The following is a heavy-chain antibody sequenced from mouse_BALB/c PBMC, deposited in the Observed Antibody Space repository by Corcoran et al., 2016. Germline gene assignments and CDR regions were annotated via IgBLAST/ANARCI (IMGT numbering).Heavy chain of an antibody. CDR2: INTYTGEP. CDR1: GYTFTNYG. V-gene: IGHV9-3-1*01. CDR3: ARWTYYYGSSYWYFDV. D-gene: IGHD1-1*01. J-gene: IGHJ1*01. Sequence: QIQLVQSGPELKKPGETVKISCKASGYTFTNYGINWVKQAPGKGLKWMGWINTYTGEPTYADDFKGRFAFSLETSASTAYLQINNLKNEDTATYFCARWTYYYGSSYWYFDVWGAGTTVTVSS.